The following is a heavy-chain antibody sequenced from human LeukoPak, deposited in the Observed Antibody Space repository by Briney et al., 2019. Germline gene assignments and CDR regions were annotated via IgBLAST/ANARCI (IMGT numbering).Heavy chain of an antibody. D-gene: IGHD2-2*01. CDR1: GFTFSSYA. J-gene: IGHJ2*01. V-gene: IGHV3-13*01. CDR2: IGTAGDT. CDR3: ARVRRPIVVVPAAMDDWYFDL. Sequence: GGSLRLSCAASGFTFSSYAMSWVRQAPGKGLEWVSAIGTAGDTYYPGSVKGRFTISRENAKTSLYLQMNSLRAGDTAVYYCARVRRPIVVVPAAMDDWYFDLWGRGTLVTVSS.